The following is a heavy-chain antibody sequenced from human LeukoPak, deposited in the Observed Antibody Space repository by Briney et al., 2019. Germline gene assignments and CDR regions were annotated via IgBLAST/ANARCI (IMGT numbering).Heavy chain of an antibody. V-gene: IGHV1-24*01. Sequence: GASVKVSCKVSGYTLTELSMHWVRQAPGKGLEWMGGFDPEDGETIYAQKFQGRVTMTEDTSTDTAYMELSSLRSEDTAVYYCATLTYYYDSSGYSSFDYWGQGTLVTVSS. CDR3: ATLTYYYDSSGYSSFDY. D-gene: IGHD3-22*01. CDR1: GYTLTELS. CDR2: FDPEDGET. J-gene: IGHJ4*02.